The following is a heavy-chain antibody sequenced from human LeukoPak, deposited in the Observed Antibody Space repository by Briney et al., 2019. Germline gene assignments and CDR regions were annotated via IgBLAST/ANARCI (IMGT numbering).Heavy chain of an antibody. V-gene: IGHV3-7*01. D-gene: IGHD4-11*01. J-gene: IGHJ4*02. Sequence: PGGSLILSCAASGFSFENSWMAWVRQAPGKGLEWVANINEYSTRKNYDDSVKGRFTIFRDNARNSFFLQMNNVRADDTAVYYCTRDKAYSTFDYWGQGTLVIVSS. CDR2: INEYSTRK. CDR3: TRDKAYSTFDY. CDR1: GFSFENSW.